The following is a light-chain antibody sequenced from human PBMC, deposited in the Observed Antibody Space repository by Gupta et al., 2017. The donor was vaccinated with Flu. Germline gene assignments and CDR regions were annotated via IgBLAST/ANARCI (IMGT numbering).Light chain of an antibody. CDR1: QSLLYSDGNTY. CDR2: QVS. CDR3: MQGSRWPWA. V-gene: IGKV2-30*01. Sequence: EVAITQSPFPLPVTLGQPASISCTSSQSLLYSDGNTYLHWFQQRPGQSPRRLIYQVSHRESGVPDRFSGSGSGTDFTLKISRVEAEDVGVYYCMQGSRWPWAFGQGTKVEIK. J-gene: IGKJ1*01.